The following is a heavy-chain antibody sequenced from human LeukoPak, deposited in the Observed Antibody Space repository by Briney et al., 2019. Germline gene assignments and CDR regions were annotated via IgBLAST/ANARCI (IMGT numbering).Heavy chain of an antibody. CDR2: ISGSGGST. CDR3: AKGSSVVATISYY. Sequence: GGTLRLSCAASGFTFSSYGMSWVRQAPGKGLEWVSAISGSGGSTYYADSVKGRFTISRDNSKNTLYLQVNSLRAEDTVVYYCAKGSSVVATISYYWGQGTLVTVSS. J-gene: IGHJ4*02. D-gene: IGHD5-24*01. V-gene: IGHV3-23*01. CDR1: GFTFSSYG.